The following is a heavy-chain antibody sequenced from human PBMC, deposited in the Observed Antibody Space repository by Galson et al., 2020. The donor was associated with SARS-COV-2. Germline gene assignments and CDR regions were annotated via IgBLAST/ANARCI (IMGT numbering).Heavy chain of an antibody. CDR3: AKSSGGYPGVGLAY. V-gene: IGHV3-23*01. J-gene: IGHJ4*02. CDR1: GFTFNTYA. Sequence: GESLKISCAASGFTFNTYAMSWVRQAPGKGLEWVSAISGSGGSTYYADSVKGRFTISRDNSKNTLSLQMNNLRAEDTAVYYCAKSSGGYPGVGLAYWGQGTLVSVSS. D-gene: IGHD1-26*01. CDR2: ISGSGGST.